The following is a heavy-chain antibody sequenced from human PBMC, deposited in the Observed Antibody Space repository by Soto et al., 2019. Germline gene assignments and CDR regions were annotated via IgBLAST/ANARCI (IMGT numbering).Heavy chain of an antibody. J-gene: IGHJ6*03. D-gene: IGHD3-10*01. CDR3: ARDESGSGSYYHYYYYYMDV. Sequence: ASVKVSCKASGYTFTSYAMHWVRQAPGQRLEWTGWINAGNGNTKYSQKFQGRVTITRDTSASTAYMELSSLRSEDTAVYYCARDESGSGSYYHYYYYYMDVWGKGTTVT. V-gene: IGHV1-3*01. CDR2: INAGNGNT. CDR1: GYTFTSYA.